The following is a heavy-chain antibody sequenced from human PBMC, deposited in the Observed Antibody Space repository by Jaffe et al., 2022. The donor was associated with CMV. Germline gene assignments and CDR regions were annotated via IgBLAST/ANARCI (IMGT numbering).Heavy chain of an antibody. CDR2: FYSGGST. CDR1: GFTVSSNY. J-gene: IGHJ4*02. Sequence: EVQLVESGGGLIQPGGSLRLSCAVSGFTVSSNYMNWVRQAPGKGLEWVSVFYSGGSTYFADSVKGRFTISRDNSKNTLYLQMNSLRAEDTAVYYCARDSPYCSGTSCYIDYWGQGTLVTVSS. V-gene: IGHV3-53*01. CDR3: ARDSPYCSGTSCYIDY. D-gene: IGHD2-2*02.